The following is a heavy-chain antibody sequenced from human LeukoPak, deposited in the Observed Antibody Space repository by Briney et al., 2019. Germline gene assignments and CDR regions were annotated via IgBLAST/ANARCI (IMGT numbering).Heavy chain of an antibody. CDR2: IKQDGSQK. CDR1: GYTFSSYW. D-gene: IGHD3-22*01. Sequence: GGSLRLSCAASGYTFSSYWMTWVRQAPGKGLEWVANIKQDGSQKFYLDSVKGRFTISRDNAKESLFLQMNSLRAEDTAVYYCARHYDSTAYSLDYWARGTLVTVSS. J-gene: IGHJ4*02. V-gene: IGHV3-7*01. CDR3: ARHYDSTAYSLDY.